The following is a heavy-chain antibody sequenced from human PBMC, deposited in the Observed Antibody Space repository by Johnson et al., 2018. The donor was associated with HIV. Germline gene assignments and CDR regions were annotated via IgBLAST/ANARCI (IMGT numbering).Heavy chain of an antibody. CDR3: ARVGVAWSWRDAFVI. Sequence: QVQLVESGGGVVQPGKSVRLSCAASEFSFSDYGMHWVRQAPGKGLEWVAFIRYDGSNKYYGDSVKGRLTISRDNSKNTLYLQMNSMRAEDTVVYYCARVGVAWSWRDAFVIWGQGTMVTVSS. CDR1: EFSFSDYG. CDR2: IRYDGSNK. D-gene: IGHD2-15*01. V-gene: IGHV3-30*02. J-gene: IGHJ3*02.